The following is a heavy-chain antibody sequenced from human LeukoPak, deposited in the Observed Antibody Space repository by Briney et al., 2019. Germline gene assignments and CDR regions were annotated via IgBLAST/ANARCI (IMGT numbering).Heavy chain of an antibody. CDR3: ARVVDTAMVGEIDY. V-gene: IGHV3-20*04. CDR1: GFTFSSYE. Sequence: PGGSLRLSCAASGFTFSSYEMNWVRQAPGKGLEWVSGINWNGGSTGYADSVKGRFTISRDNAKNSLYLQMNSLRAEDTALYYCARVVDTAMVGEIDYWGQGTLVTVSS. J-gene: IGHJ4*02. CDR2: INWNGGST. D-gene: IGHD5-18*01.